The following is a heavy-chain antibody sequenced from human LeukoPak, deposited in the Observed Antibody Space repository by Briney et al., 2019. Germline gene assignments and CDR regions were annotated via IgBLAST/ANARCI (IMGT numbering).Heavy chain of an antibody. CDR1: GFTFSSYE. J-gene: IGHJ4*02. V-gene: IGHV3-48*03. D-gene: IGHD3-22*01. CDR2: ISSSGSTI. Sequence: GGSLRLSCAASGFTFSSYEMHWVRQAPGKGLEWVSYISSSGSTIYYADSVKGRFTISRDNAKNSLYLQMNSLRAEDTAVYYCARARTDSSGYYRWGNYFDYWGQGTLVTVSS. CDR3: ARARTDSSGYYRWGNYFDY.